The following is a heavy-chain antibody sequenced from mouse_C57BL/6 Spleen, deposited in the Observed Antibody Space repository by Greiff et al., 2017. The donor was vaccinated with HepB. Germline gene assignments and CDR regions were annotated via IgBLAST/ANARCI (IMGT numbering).Heavy chain of an antibody. CDR3: VSPDSSGYRLWLAY. CDR2: LYPGDGDT. J-gene: IGHJ3*01. Sequence: VKLQESGPELVKPGASVKISCKASGYAFSSSWMNWVKQRPGKGLEWIGRLYPGDGDTNYNGKFKGKATLTADKSSSTAYMQISSLTSGDSAVYFCVSPDSSGYRLWLAYWGKGTRVTVSA. V-gene: IGHV1-82*01. D-gene: IGHD3-2*02. CDR1: GYAFSSSW.